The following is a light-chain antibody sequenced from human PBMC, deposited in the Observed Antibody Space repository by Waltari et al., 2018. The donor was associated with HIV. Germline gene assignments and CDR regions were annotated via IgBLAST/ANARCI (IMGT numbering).Light chain of an antibody. V-gene: IGKV3-15*01. CDR1: ETIRIS. CDR2: GAT. J-gene: IGKJ4*01. CDR3: QQYGDWPLT. Sequence: EIVMIQSPATLSVSPGDRATISCRASETIRISLAWYQKKPGQVPRLLIYGATTRATGIPDRFSGSGLATQFTLTINSLQAEDFAVYCCQQYGDWPLTFGGGTKVEI.